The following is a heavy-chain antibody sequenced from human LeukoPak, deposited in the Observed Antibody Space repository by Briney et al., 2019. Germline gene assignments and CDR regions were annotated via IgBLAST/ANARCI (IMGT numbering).Heavy chain of an antibody. V-gene: IGHV3-7*01. D-gene: IGHD1-1*01. CDR1: GFTFSSYW. Sequence: PGGSLRLSCAASGFTFSSYWMSWVRQAPGKGLEWVASIKEDGSEQYYVDSVKGRFTISRDNAKNSLYPQMNSLRAEDMAVYYCARGGYYWGAWGQGTLVTVSS. CDR2: IKEDGSEQ. J-gene: IGHJ5*02. CDR3: ARGGYYWGA.